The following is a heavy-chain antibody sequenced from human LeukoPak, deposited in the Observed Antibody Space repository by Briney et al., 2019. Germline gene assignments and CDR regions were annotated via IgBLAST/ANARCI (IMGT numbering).Heavy chain of an antibody. V-gene: IGHV4-59*01. Sequence: SETLSLTCTVSGGSISSYYWSWIRQPPGKGLEWIGYIYYSGSTNYNPSLKSRVTISVDTSKNQFSLKLSSVTAADTAMYYCARMAPTKRYFDYWGQGTLVTVSS. CDR3: ARMAPTKRYFDY. CDR2: IYYSGST. CDR1: GGSISSYY. D-gene: IGHD2-15*01. J-gene: IGHJ4*02.